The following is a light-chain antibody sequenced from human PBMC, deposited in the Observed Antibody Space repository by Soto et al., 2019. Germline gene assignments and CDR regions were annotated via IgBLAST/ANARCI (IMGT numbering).Light chain of an antibody. J-gene: IGKJ4*01. V-gene: IGKV1-27*01. Sequence: DIQMTQSPSSLSASVGDRVTITCRATPGISNYLAWYQQKPGKVPKLLIYAASTLQTGVPSRFSGSGSGTEFTLTISSLQPEDFATYYCQQYNNSPLTFGGGTKVEIK. CDR2: AAS. CDR1: PGISNY. CDR3: QQYNNSPLT.